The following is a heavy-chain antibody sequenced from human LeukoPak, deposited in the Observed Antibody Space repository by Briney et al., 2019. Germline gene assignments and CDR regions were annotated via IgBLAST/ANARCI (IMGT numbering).Heavy chain of an antibody. J-gene: IGHJ4*02. D-gene: IGHD6-19*01. CDR1: GFTFSSYA. CDR2: ITGSGGST. V-gene: IGHV3-23*01. Sequence: GGSLRLSCAASGFTFSSYAMSWVRQAPGKGLEWVSGITGSGGSTYSADSVKGRFTISRDNSKNTLYLQMNSLRAEDTAVYYCANGGSIAVATPLDYWGQGTLVTVSS. CDR3: ANGGSIAVATPLDY.